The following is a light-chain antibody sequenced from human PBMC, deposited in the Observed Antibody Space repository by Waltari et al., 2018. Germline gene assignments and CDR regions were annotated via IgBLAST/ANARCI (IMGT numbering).Light chain of an antibody. CDR2: WSS. CDR3: QQFYSTPCT. Sequence: DIVMTQSPDSLAVSLGERATINCKSRQSVLYSSKNKNYLALYQQKPGQPPKLLIYWSSTRESGVPDRFSGSGSGSDFTLTISSLQAEDVAVYYCQQFYSTPCTFGQGTRLEI. V-gene: IGKV4-1*01. J-gene: IGKJ2*02. CDR1: QSVLYSSKNKNY.